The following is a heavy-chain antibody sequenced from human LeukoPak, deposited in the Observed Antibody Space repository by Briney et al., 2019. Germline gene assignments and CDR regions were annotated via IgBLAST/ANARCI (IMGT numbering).Heavy chain of an antibody. D-gene: IGHD2-2*01. V-gene: IGHV4-59*01. J-gene: IGHJ4*02. CDR1: GGSISSYY. CDR3: ARGSGTIDY. Sequence: PSETLSLTGTVSGGSISSYYWSWIRQPPGKGLEWIGYIYYSGSTNYNPSLKSRVTISVDTSKNQFSLKLSSVTAADTAAYYCARGSGTIDYWGQGTLVTVSS. CDR2: IYYSGST.